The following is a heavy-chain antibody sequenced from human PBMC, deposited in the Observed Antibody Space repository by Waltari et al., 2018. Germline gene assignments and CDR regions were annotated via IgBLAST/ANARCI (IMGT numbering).Heavy chain of an antibody. J-gene: IGHJ4*02. D-gene: IGHD2-2*01. CDR3: AKDARGGTSVHDGYYFDS. CDR1: GFQFEDYA. CDR2: ISWNSGSI. V-gene: IGHV3-9*01. Sequence: EVQLVESGGGLVQPGRSLRLSCAASGFQFEDYAMHWVRQSQGKGLGWVSGISWNSGSIAYADSVKGRFTISRDNTKNSLYLEMNSLKTDDTAFYFCAKDARGGTSVHDGYYFDSWGQGIRVTVSS.